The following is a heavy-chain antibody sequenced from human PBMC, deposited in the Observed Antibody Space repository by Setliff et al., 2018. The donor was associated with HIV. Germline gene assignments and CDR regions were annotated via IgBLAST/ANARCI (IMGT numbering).Heavy chain of an antibody. CDR2: IYYSGST. CDR1: GGSISSGGYY. J-gene: IGHJ4*02. D-gene: IGHD5-12*01. Sequence: SETLSLTCTVSGGSISSGGYYWSWIRQHPGKGLEWIGYIYYSGSTYYNPSLKSRVTISIDTSKNQFSLKLRSVTTADTAVYYCARRYGGYVKYWGQGTLVTVSS. V-gene: IGHV4-31*03. CDR3: ARRYGGYVKY.